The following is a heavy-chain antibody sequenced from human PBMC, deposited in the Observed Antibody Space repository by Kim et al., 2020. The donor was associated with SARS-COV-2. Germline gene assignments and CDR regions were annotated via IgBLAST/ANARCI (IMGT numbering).Heavy chain of an antibody. J-gene: IGHJ5*02. D-gene: IGHD3-10*01. CDR3: ARDGRITMVRGVKNWFDP. CDR1: GFTFSSYG. CDR2: IWYDGSNK. V-gene: IGHV3-33*01. Sequence: GGSLRLSCAASGFTFSSYGMHWVRQAPGKGLEWVAVIWYDGSNKYYADSVKGRFTISRDNSKNTLYLQMNSLRAEDTAVYYCARDGRITMVRGVKNWFDPWGQGTLVTVSS.